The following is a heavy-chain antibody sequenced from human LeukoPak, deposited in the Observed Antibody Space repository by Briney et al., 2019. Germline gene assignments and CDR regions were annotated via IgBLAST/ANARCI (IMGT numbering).Heavy chain of an antibody. CDR3: AIFDSTYNQ. CDR2: ISGSGGST. CDR1: GFTFSSYA. D-gene: IGHD2/OR15-2a*01. Sequence: GGSLRLSCAASGFTFSSYAMSWVRQAPGKGLEWVSAISGSGGSTYYADSVKGRFTISRDNAKSTLYLQMNSLRVEDTAVYYCAIFDSTYNQWGQGTLVTVST. V-gene: IGHV3-23*01. J-gene: IGHJ4*02.